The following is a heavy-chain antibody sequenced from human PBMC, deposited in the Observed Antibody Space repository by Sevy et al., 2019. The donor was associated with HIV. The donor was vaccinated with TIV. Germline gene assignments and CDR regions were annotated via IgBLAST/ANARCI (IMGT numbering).Heavy chain of an antibody. CDR3: AKGRSSWAFIDY. D-gene: IGHD6-13*01. Sequence: GGSLRLSCAASGFTFSSYSMNWVRQAPGKGLEWVSSISSSSSYTYYPASVKGRITISRDNAKNSPYLQMNRLRAEGTAVYYWAKGRSSWAFIDYWGQGTLVTVSS. J-gene: IGHJ4*02. CDR1: GFTFSSYS. V-gene: IGHV3-21*01. CDR2: ISSSSSYT.